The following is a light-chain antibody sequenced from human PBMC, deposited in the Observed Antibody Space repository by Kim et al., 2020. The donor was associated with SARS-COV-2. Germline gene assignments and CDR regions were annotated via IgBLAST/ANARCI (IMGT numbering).Light chain of an antibody. CDR2: RNN. CDR1: SSNIGSYF. Sequence: ELTQPPSASGTPGQRVTLSCSGSSSNIGSYFVYWYQQLPGAVPKLLIYRNNQRPSGVPDRFSGSKSGTSASLAISGLQSEDEADYYCAAWDDSLSGPVFGGGTQLTVL. V-gene: IGLV1-47*01. CDR3: AAWDDSLSGPV. J-gene: IGLJ2*01.